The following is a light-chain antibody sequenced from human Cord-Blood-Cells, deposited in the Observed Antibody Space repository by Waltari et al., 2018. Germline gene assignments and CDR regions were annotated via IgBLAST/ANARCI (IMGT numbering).Light chain of an antibody. J-gene: IGLJ3*02. V-gene: IGLV2-14*01. CDR1: SSDVGGYNY. CDR2: DVS. Sequence: QSALTQPAPVSGSPGQSITISCTGTSSDVGGYNYVSWYQQHPGKAPKLMIYDVSKRPSGVSNRFSGSKSGNTASLTISGLQAEDEADYYCSSYTSSSTLWVFGGGTKLTVL. CDR3: SSYTSSSTLWV.